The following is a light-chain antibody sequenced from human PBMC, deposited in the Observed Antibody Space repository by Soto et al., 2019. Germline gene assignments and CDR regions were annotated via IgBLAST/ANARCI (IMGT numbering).Light chain of an antibody. Sequence: EIVMTQSPATRSVSPGERATLSCRASQSVNSDLAWYQQKPGQAPKLLIYGASTTATDVPARFSGSGSGTEFTLTISSLQSEDFAVYYCQQHNNWPTFGQGTKVEIK. CDR1: QSVNSD. CDR2: GAS. V-gene: IGKV3-15*01. CDR3: QQHNNWPT. J-gene: IGKJ1*01.